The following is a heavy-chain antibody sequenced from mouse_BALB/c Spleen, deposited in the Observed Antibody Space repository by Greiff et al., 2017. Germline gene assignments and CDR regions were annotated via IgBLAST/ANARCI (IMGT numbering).Heavy chain of an antibody. J-gene: IGHJ3*01. CDR1: GFTFSSYA. CDR3: ARGQKYDGNFFAY. CDR2: ISSGGST. D-gene: IGHD2-3*01. V-gene: IGHV5-6-5*01. Sequence: EVMLVESGGGLVKPGGSLKLSCAASGFTFSSYAMSWVRQTPEKRLEWVASISSGGSTYYPDSVKGRFTISRDNARNILYLQMSSLRSEDTAMYYCARGQKYDGNFFAYWGQGTLVTVSA.